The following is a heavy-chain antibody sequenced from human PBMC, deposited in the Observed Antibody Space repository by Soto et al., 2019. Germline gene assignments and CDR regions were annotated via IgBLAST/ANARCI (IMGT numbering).Heavy chain of an antibody. J-gene: IGHJ4*02. CDR3: AKDLSYRDILTGYDY. CDR2: ISYDGSNK. D-gene: IGHD3-9*01. Sequence: PGGSLRLSCAASGFTFSSYGMHWVRQAPGKGLEWVAVISYDGSNKYYADSVKGRFTISRDNSKNTLYLQMNSLRAEDTAVYYCAKDLSYRDILTGYDYWGQGTLVTVSS. V-gene: IGHV3-30*18. CDR1: GFTFSSYG.